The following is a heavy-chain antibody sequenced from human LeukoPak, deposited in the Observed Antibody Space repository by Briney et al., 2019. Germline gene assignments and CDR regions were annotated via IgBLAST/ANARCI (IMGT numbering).Heavy chain of an antibody. J-gene: IGHJ4*02. CDR3: ARHRDGYVPLDY. CDR1: GGTFSSYA. V-gene: IGHV1-69*13. Sequence: SVKVSCKASGGTFSSYAISWVRQAPGQGLEWMGGIIPIFGTANYAQKFQGRVTITADESTSTAYMELSSLRSEDTAVYYCARHRDGYVPLDYWGQGTLVTVSS. CDR2: IIPIFGTA. D-gene: IGHD3-16*01.